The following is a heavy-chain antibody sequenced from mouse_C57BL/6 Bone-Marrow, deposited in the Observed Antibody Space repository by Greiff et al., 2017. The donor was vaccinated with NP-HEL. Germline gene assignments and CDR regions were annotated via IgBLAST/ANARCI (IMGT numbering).Heavy chain of an antibody. D-gene: IGHD2-2*01. V-gene: IGHV5-6*01. J-gene: IGHJ2*01. CDR3: ARRYGYDGVDY. Sequence: EVNVVESGGDLVKPGGSLKLSCAASGFTFSSYGMSWVRQTPDKRLEWVATISSGGSYTYYPDSVKGRFTISRDNAKNTLYLQMSSLKSEDTAMYYCARRYGYDGVDYWGQGTTLTVSS. CDR2: ISSGGSYT. CDR1: GFTFSSYG.